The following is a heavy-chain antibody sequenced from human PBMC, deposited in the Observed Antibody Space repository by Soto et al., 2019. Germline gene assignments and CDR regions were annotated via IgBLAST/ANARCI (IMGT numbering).Heavy chain of an antibody. J-gene: IGHJ6*02. CDR2: TYYRSKWYN. CDR1: GDSVSSNSAA. D-gene: IGHD6-6*01. CDR3: ARDFGNPQYSSWTEYYYYYGMDV. V-gene: IGHV6-1*01. Sequence: SQTLSLTCAISGDSVSSNSAAWNWIRQSPSRGLEWLGRTYYRSKWYNDYAVSVKSRITINPDTSKNQFSLQLNSVTPEDTAVYYCARDFGNPQYSSWTEYYYYYGMDVWGQGTTVTVSS.